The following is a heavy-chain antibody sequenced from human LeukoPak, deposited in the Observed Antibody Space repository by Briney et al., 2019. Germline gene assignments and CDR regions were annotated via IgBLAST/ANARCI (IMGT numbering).Heavy chain of an antibody. CDR3: ARVGSRGYYFAY. Sequence: PGGSLRLSCASSGFTFSDYYMSWIRQAPGKGLEWVSHISGSSTYTNYADSVKGRFTISRDNANNSLYLQMNSLTAVDTAVFYCARVGSRGYYFAYWGQGTLVSVSS. D-gene: IGHD1-26*01. J-gene: IGHJ4*02. CDR1: GFTFSDYY. CDR2: ISGSSTYT. V-gene: IGHV3-11*06.